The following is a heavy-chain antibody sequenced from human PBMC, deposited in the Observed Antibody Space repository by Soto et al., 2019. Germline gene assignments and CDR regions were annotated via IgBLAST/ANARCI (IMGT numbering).Heavy chain of an antibody. D-gene: IGHD3-9*01. CDR3: ARRLRYFASDY. CDR2: ISAYNGIT. CDR1: GYTFTSYG. V-gene: IGHV1-18*01. Sequence: QVLLVQSGTEVKKPGASVKVSCKASGYTFTSYGINWVRQAPGQGLEWMGRISAYNGITNYAQNIQGRLTMTTDTSMSTAYMELRNLKSDDTAVYFCARRLRYFASDYWGQGTLVTVSS. J-gene: IGHJ4*02.